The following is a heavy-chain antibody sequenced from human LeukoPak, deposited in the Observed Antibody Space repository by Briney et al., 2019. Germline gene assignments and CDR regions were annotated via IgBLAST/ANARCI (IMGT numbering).Heavy chain of an antibody. CDR3: ARRVGYSYGTHEAQYCYYGMDV. CDR2: IWYDGSNK. Sequence: PGGSLRLSCAASGFTFSSYGMHWVRQAPGKGLEWVAVIWYDGSNKYYADSVKGRFTISRDNSKNTLYLQMNSLRAEDTAVYYCARRVGYSYGTHEAQYCYYGMDVWGQGTTVTVSS. CDR1: GFTFSSYG. J-gene: IGHJ6*02. D-gene: IGHD5-18*01. V-gene: IGHV3-33*01.